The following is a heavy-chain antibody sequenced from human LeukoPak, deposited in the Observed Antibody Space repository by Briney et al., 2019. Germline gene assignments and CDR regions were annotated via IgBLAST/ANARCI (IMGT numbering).Heavy chain of an antibody. V-gene: IGHV3-53*01. CDR3: AREGRAAAFDI. D-gene: IGHD2-15*01. Sequence: PGGSLRLSCAASGFTVSSKYMSWVRQAPGKGLEWVSATYSGGRTYYADSVKGRFTISRDNSKNTLYLQMNSLRAEDTAVYYCAREGRAAAFDIWGQGTMVTVSS. J-gene: IGHJ3*02. CDR1: GFTVSSKY. CDR2: TYSGGRT.